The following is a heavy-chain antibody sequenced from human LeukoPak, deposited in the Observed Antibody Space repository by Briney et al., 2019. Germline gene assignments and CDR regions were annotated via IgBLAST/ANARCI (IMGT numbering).Heavy chain of an antibody. CDR1: GGSMSSYN. Sequence: SQTLSLTCTVSGGSMSSYNWGWVRQPPGKGLEWIGYIHYSGSTNYNTSLKSRVTMSVDTSKNHYSLKLSSVTAADTAVYYCVSLLGFGSGWYSDYWGQGALVTVSS. J-gene: IGHJ4*02. CDR2: IHYSGST. CDR3: VSLLGFGSGWYSDY. D-gene: IGHD6-19*01. V-gene: IGHV4-59*13.